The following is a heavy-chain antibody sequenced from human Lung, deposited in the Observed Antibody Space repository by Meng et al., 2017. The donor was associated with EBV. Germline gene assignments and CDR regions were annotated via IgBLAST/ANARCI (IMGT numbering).Heavy chain of an antibody. Sequence: QVPLQESGPGLVKPSHTLSLTCTVSGGSISSGGYYWSWIRQHPGKGLEWIGYIYYSGSTYYNPSLKSLVTISVDTSKNQFSLKLSSVTAADTAVYYCAATVNDGYFDYWGQGTLVTVSS. CDR3: AATVNDGYFDY. D-gene: IGHD4-11*01. CDR1: GGSISSGGYY. CDR2: IYYSGST. J-gene: IGHJ4*02. V-gene: IGHV4-31*01.